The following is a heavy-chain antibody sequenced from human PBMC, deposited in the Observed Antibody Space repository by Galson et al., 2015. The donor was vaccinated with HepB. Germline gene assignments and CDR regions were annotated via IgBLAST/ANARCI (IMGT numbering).Heavy chain of an antibody. J-gene: IGHJ5*02. CDR2: ISGSGSTTI. Sequence: SLRLSCAASGFTFTDYSMSWIRQAPGKGLEWVSYISGSGSTTIFYANSVKGRFTISRDNAKNSVYLQMSSLRAEDTAVHYCARATLTWFDPWGQGTLVTVSS. CDR1: GFTFTDYS. V-gene: IGHV3-11*01. CDR3: ARATLTWFDP. D-gene: IGHD2/OR15-2a*01.